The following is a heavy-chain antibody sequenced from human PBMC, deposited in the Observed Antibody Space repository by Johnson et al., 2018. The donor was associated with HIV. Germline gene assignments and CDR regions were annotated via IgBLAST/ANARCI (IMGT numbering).Heavy chain of an antibody. CDR2: IYSGGST. V-gene: IGHV3-66*01. CDR3: ANGWFSGAFDI. CDR1: GFTFSNAW. Sequence: EVQLVESGGGLVKPGGSLRLSCAASGFTFSNAWMSWVRQAPGKGLEWVSVIYSGGSTYYADSVKGRFTISRDNSKNTLYLQMNSLRAEDTAVYYCANGWFSGAFDIWGQGTMVTVSS. J-gene: IGHJ3*02. D-gene: IGHD3-10*01.